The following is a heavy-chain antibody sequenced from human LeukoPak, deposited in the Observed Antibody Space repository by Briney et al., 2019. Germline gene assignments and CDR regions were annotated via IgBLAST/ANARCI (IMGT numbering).Heavy chain of an antibody. J-gene: IGHJ4*02. CDR3: ARVVSGLVVPPTRGDYFDS. V-gene: IGHV4-34*01. Sequence: SETLSLTCAVYSGSFSGYYWSWIRQPPGKGLEWLGEINHSGGTNYNPSLKSRVTISVDTSKNQFSLKLTSVTVADTALYYCARVVSGLVVPPTRGDYFDSWGQGTVVTVSS. CDR1: SGSFSGYY. CDR2: INHSGGT. D-gene: IGHD2-2*01.